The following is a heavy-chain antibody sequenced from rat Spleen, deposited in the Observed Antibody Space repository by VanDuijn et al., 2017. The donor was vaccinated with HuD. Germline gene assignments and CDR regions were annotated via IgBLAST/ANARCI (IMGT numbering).Heavy chain of an antibody. D-gene: IGHD1-6*01. CDR2: ISYEGRTI. V-gene: IGHV5-22*01. CDR3: AREYTTDYYYGYYFDY. Sequence: EVQLVESGGGLVQPGRSMKLSCVASGFTFSDYYMAWVRQAPKKGLEWVAFISYEGRTIYYQDSMKGRFTISRDNAKSTLYLQMDSLRSEDTATYYCAREYTTDYYYGYYFDYWGQGVMVTVSS. CDR1: GFTFSDYY. J-gene: IGHJ2*01.